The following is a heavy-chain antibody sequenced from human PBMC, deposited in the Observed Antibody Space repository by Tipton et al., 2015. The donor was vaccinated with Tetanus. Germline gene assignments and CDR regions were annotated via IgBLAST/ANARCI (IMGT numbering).Heavy chain of an antibody. CDR1: GFTFSNYD. D-gene: IGHD3-22*01. J-gene: IGHJ4*02. V-gene: IGHV3-33*01. Sequence: SLRLSCAASGFTFSNYDLHWVRQAPGRGLEWVAVIWYDGSYKYYADSVKGRFTISRDNSRNTLYLQMNSLRVEDTAVHYCARFLQTNYYESSAYYGFDYWGQGTLVTVSS. CDR3: ARFLQTNYYESSAYYGFDY. CDR2: IWYDGSYK.